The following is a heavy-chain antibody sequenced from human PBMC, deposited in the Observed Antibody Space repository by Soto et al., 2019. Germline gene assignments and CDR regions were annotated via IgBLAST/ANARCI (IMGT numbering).Heavy chain of an antibody. J-gene: IGHJ4*02. CDR2: ISPDGSDV. D-gene: IGHD2-8*02. CDR3: ACWGHIVPVAPSDFDR. CDR1: GFPFTNYW. V-gene: IGHV3-74*01. Sequence: GESLKISCAASGFPFTNYWMNWVRQTPGKGLMWVSRISPDGSDVGYADSVEGRFTVSRDNAKNTLHLQMHSLRAEDTAMYYCACWGHIVPVAPSDFDRWGQGTLVTVSS.